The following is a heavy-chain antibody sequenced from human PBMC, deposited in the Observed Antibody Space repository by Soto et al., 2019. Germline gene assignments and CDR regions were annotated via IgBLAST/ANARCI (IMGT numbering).Heavy chain of an antibody. CDR1: GGSFSAYY. CDR3: ARARYSSSWSPLGTYNWFDP. CDR2: INHSGST. D-gene: IGHD6-13*01. Sequence: PTETLSLTCAVYGGSFSAYYWSWIRQPPGKGLEWIGEINHSGSTNYNPSLKSRVTISVDTSKNQFSLKLSSVTAADTAVYYCARARYSSSWSPLGTYNWFDPWGQGTLVTVSS. V-gene: IGHV4-34*01. J-gene: IGHJ5*02.